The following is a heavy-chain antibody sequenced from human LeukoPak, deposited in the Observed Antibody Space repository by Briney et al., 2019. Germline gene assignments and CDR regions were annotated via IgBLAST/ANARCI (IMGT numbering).Heavy chain of an antibody. CDR3: ARGASTPDY. Sequence: PGGSLRLSCVASGFSFSSYAMSWVRQAPGKGLEWVSTISKSGGTTFYADSVKGRFTITTDDSKNKLYLQMNSLRVEDTAVYYCARGASTPDYWGQGTLVTVSS. J-gene: IGHJ4*02. D-gene: IGHD2-15*01. CDR2: ISKSGGTT. CDR1: GFSFSSYA. V-gene: IGHV3-23*01.